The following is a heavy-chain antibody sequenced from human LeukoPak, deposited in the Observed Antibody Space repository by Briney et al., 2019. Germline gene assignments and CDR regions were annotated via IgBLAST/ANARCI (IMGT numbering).Heavy chain of an antibody. Sequence: SETLSLTCTVSGGSISSYYWSWIRQPAGKGLEWIGRIYTSGSTNYNPSLKSRVTMSVDTSKNQFSLKLSSVTAADTAVYYCARGILEYSSSVDYYYYMDVWGKGTTVTVSS. J-gene: IGHJ6*03. CDR3: ARGILEYSSSVDYYYYMDV. V-gene: IGHV4-4*07. D-gene: IGHD6-6*01. CDR1: GGSISSYY. CDR2: IYTSGST.